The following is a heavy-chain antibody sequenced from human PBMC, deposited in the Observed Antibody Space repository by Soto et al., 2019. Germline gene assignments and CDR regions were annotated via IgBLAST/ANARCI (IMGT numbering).Heavy chain of an antibody. CDR3: ARESAFEGYRISTSCHFDD. V-gene: IGHV3-33*01. Sequence: SLRLSCAASGFTFSSYGMHWVRQAPGKGLEWVAVIWYDGSNKYYADSVKGRLTISRDNSKNTLYLQMNSLRAEDTAVYYCARESAFEGYRISTSCHFDDWGQGTLVTVSS. D-gene: IGHD2-2*01. CDR1: GFTFSSYG. J-gene: IGHJ4*02. CDR2: IWYDGSNK.